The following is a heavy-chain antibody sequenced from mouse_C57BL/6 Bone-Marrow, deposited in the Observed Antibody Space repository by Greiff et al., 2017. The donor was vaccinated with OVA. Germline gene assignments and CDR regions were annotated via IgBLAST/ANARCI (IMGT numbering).Heavy chain of an antibody. CDR1: GFTFSSYA. V-gene: IGHV5-9-1*02. J-gene: IGHJ3*01. CDR3: TSSIYYDYDAWFAY. Sequence: EVKLMESGEGLVKPGGSLKLSCAASGFTFSSYAMSWVRQTPEKRLEWVAYISSGGDYIYYADTVKGRFTISRDNARNTLYLQMSSLKSEDTAMYYCTSSIYYDYDAWFAYWGQGTLVTVSA. D-gene: IGHD2-4*01. CDR2: ISSGGDYI.